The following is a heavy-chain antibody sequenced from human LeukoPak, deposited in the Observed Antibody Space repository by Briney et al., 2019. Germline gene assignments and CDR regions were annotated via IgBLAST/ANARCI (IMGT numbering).Heavy chain of an antibody. CDR1: GYTFTGYY. D-gene: IGHD3-22*01. CDR3: ARGKEITMIVVRDFDL. V-gene: IGHV1-2*02. Sequence: GASVKVSCKASGYTFTGYYMHWVRQAPGQGLEWMGWINPNSGGTNYAQKFQGRVTMTRVTSISTGYMELSRLRSDDTAVYYCARGKEITMIVVRDFDLWGRGTLVIVSS. J-gene: IGHJ2*01. CDR2: INPNSGGT.